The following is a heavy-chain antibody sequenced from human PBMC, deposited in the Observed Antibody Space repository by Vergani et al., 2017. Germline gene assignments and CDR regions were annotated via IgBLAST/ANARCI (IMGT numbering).Heavy chain of an antibody. CDR3: AIVNLSFGVFDI. CDR2: ISWNSGSI. J-gene: IGHJ3*02. D-gene: IGHD3-3*01. V-gene: IGHV3-9*01. Sequence: EVQLVESGGGLVQPGRSLRLSCAASGFTFDDYAMHWVRQAPGKGLEWVSGISWNSGSIGYADSVKGRFTISRDNAKNSLYLQMNSLRAEDTALYYCAIVNLSFGVFDIWGQGTMVTVSS. CDR1: GFTFDDYA.